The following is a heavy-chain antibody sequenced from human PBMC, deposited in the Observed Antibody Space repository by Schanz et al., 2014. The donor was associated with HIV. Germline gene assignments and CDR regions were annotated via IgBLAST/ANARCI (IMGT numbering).Heavy chain of an antibody. CDR3: ARVSGWSSFDY. CDR1: GYTFSSYS. D-gene: IGHD6-13*01. J-gene: IGHJ4*02. V-gene: IGHV1-18*01. Sequence: QVQLVQSGTEVKKPGASVRVSCKASGYTFSSYSLSWVRQAPGQGLEWMGWISAYNGHPHYGQKFQGRFTMTSDTSTSTAYMELRNLRSDDTAVFYCARVSGWSSFDYWGQGTLVIVSS. CDR2: ISAYNGHP.